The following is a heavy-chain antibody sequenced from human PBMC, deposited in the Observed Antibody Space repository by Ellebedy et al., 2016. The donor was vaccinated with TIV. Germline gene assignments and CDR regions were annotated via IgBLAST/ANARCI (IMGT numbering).Heavy chain of an antibody. CDR2: VYYSGST. CDR1: GGSITSYY. V-gene: IGHV4-59*01. J-gene: IGHJ4*02. D-gene: IGHD3-9*01. CDR3: ARDNSLTGFDY. Sequence: MPSETLSLTCTVSGGSITSYYWSWIRQPPGKRLEWIGSVYYSGSTNSNPSLKSRVTISTDTSKNQFSLNLNSVTAADTAVYYCARDNSLTGFDYWGRGTLVTVSS.